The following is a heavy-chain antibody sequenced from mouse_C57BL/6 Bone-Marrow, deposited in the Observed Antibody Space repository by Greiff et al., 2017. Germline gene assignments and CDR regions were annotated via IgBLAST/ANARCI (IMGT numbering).Heavy chain of an antibody. V-gene: IGHV1-64*01. Sequence: VQLQQPGAELVKPGASVTLSCKASGYTFTSYWMHWVKQRPGQGLEWIGMIHPNSGSTNYNEKFKSKATLTVDKSSSTAYMQLSSLTSEDSAVYYCARRIYYYGSSWAYWGQGTLVTVSA. CDR1: GYTFTSYW. CDR2: IHPNSGST. CDR3: ARRIYYYGSSWAY. D-gene: IGHD1-1*01. J-gene: IGHJ3*01.